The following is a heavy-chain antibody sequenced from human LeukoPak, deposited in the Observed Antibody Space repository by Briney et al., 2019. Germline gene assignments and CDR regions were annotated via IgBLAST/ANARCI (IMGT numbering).Heavy chain of an antibody. D-gene: IGHD3-10*01. CDR3: AKESGRYYGSGLCDY. CDR2: ISGSGGST. J-gene: IGHJ4*02. Sequence: GGSLRLSCAASGFTFSSYAMSWVRQAPGRGLEWVSAISGSGGSTYYADSVKGRFTISRDNSKNTLYLQVNSLRAEDAAVYYCAKESGRYYGSGLCDYWGQGTLVTVSS. V-gene: IGHV3-23*01. CDR1: GFTFSSYA.